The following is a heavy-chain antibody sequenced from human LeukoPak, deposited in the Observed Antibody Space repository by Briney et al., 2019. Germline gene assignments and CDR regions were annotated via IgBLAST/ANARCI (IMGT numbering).Heavy chain of an antibody. Sequence: GESLRISCKGSGYTFTTYWIGWVRQLPGKGLEWMGIIYPGDFDTRYSPSFQGQVTISVDKSINTAYLQWSSLKASDTAMYYCARGGPNYYYYGMDVWGQGTTVTVSS. D-gene: IGHD2-15*01. CDR2: IYPGDFDT. V-gene: IGHV5-51*01. CDR3: ARGGPNYYYYGMDV. CDR1: GYTFTTYW. J-gene: IGHJ6*02.